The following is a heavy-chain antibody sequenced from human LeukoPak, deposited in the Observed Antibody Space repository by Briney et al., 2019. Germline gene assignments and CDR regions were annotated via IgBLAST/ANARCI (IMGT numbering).Heavy chain of an antibody. Sequence: GGSLRLSCAASGFIFSSYGMHWVRQAPGKGLEWVAVISYDGSNKYYADSVKGRFTISRDNSKNTLYLQMNSLRAEDTAVYYCAKGDYYDSSGYSPNYWGQGTLVTVSS. V-gene: IGHV3-30*18. CDR2: ISYDGSNK. CDR3: AKGDYYDSSGYSPNY. J-gene: IGHJ4*02. D-gene: IGHD3-22*01. CDR1: GFIFSSYG.